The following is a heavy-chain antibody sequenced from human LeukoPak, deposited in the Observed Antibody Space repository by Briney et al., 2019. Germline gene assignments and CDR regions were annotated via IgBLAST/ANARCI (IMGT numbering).Heavy chain of an antibody. CDR2: ISSSGSTI. J-gene: IGHJ4*02. Sequence: GGSLRLSCAASGFTFSSYEMNWVRQAPGKGLEWVSYISSSGSTIYYADSVKGRFTISRDNAKNSLYLQMNSLRAEDTAVYYCARDAYYYGSRSDLDYWGQGTLVTVSS. D-gene: IGHD3-10*01. CDR1: GFTFSSYE. V-gene: IGHV3-48*03. CDR3: ARDAYYYGSRSDLDY.